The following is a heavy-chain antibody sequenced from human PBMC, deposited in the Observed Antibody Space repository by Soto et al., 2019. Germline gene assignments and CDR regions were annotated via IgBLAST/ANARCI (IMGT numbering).Heavy chain of an antibody. CDR1: GFTFSKYG. CDR2: IWNDGIRK. CDR3: ARDDDNDANALDY. J-gene: IGHJ4*02. V-gene: IGHV3-33*01. Sequence: VGSLRLSCAASGFTFSKYGMHWVRQAPGKGLEWVALIWNDGIRKVYVDSVKGRFTISRDNSKNTLDLQMNNLRDEDTAVYYCARDDDNDANALDYWGPGTLVTVSS.